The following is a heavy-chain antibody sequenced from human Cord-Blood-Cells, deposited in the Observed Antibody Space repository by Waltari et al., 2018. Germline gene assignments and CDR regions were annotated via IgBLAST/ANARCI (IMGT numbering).Heavy chain of an antibody. CDR3: ARDEAGGGSYYYYYYGMDV. Sequence: QVQLVQSGAEVKKPGASVKVSCKASGYTFTSYGISWVRQAPGQGLEWMGWISAYNGKTNSAQKSQGRATMTTDTSPSTAYMGLRSLRSDDTAVYYCARDEAGGGSYYYYYYGMDVWGQGTTVTVSS. V-gene: IGHV1-18*01. CDR2: ISAYNGKT. J-gene: IGHJ6*02. CDR1: GYTFTSYG. D-gene: IGHD1-26*01.